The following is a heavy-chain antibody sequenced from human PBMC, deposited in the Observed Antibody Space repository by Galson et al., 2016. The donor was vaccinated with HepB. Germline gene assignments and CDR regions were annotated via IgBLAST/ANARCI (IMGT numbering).Heavy chain of an antibody. Sequence: QSGAEVKKPGETLRISCKASGYTFTNYWISWVRQVSEKGLEYMGRIDLQDSYTDYSPSFKSHVTISGDTSINTVYLQWSSLKASDTAKYFCARIPTSGWYSDYWGQGTLVTVSS. V-gene: IGHV5-10-1*01. J-gene: IGHJ4*02. CDR1: GYTFTNYW. D-gene: IGHD6-19*01. CDR2: IDLQDSYT. CDR3: ARIPTSGWYSDY.